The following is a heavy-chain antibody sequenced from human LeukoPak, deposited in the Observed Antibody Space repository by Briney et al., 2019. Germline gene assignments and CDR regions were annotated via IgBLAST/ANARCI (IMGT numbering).Heavy chain of an antibody. CDR1: GFTFSNYW. V-gene: IGHV3-7*01. J-gene: IGHJ4*02. CDR3: ARDWGAYYHFFDY. D-gene: IGHD3-22*01. Sequence: GGSLRLSCEASGFTFSNYWMTWVRQAPGKGLEWVGNVKQDGSERNYVDSVKGRFTISRDSAKKSLYLQMNSLRAEDTAVYYCARDWGAYYHFFDYWGQGTLVTVSS. CDR2: VKQDGSER.